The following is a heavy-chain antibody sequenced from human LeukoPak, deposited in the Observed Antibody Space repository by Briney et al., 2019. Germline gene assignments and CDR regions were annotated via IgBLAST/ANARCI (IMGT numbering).Heavy chain of an antibody. CDR1: GYTFTSYG. Sequence: ASVKVSCKASGYTFTSYGISWVRQAPGQGLEWMGWISAYNGNTNYAQKLQGRVTVTTDTSTSTAYMELKSLRSDDTAVYYCARVWDYYGSGSFDYWGQGTLVTVSS. CDR3: ARVWDYYGSGSFDY. CDR2: ISAYNGNT. V-gene: IGHV1-18*01. J-gene: IGHJ4*02. D-gene: IGHD3-10*01.